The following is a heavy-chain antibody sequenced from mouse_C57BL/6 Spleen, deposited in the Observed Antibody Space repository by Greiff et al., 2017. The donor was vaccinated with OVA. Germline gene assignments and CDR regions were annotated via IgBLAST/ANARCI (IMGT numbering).Heavy chain of an antibody. V-gene: IGHV14-3*01. CDR3: ARDSSGLAWFAY. D-gene: IGHD3-2*02. CDR1: GFNIKNSY. Sequence: EVQLVESVAELVRPGASVKLSCTASGFNIKNSYMHWVKQRPEQGLEWIGRIDPANGNTKYAPKFQGKATLTADTASNTAYLQLSSLTSEDTAIYYSARDSSGLAWFAYWGQGTLVTVSA. CDR2: IDPANGNT. J-gene: IGHJ3*01.